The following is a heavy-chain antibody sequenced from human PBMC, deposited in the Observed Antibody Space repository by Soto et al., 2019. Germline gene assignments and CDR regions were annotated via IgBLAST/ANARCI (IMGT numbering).Heavy chain of an antibody. J-gene: IGHJ6*02. CDR2: IYYSGST. D-gene: IGHD6-6*01. V-gene: IGHV4-59*01. CDR3: ARVRGIIAARNYGMDV. Sequence: PSETLALTCTVSGGCISSYYWSWIRQPPGKGLEWIGYIYYSGSTNYNPSLKSRVTISVDTSKNQFSLKLSSVTAADTAVYYCARVRGIIAARNYGMDVWGQGTTVTVSS. CDR1: GGCISSYY.